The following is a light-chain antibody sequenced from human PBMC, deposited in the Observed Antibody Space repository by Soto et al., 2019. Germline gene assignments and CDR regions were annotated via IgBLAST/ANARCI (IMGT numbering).Light chain of an antibody. J-gene: IGLJ2*01. V-gene: IGLV2-14*01. Sequence: QSALTQPASVSGSPGQSITISCTGTNSDVGGYNYVSWYQQHPGKAPKLMIYDVSNRPSGVSNRFSGSKSDNTASLTISGLQAEDEADYYCSSYTSSNTLVFGGGTKLTVL. CDR1: NSDVGGYNY. CDR3: SSYTSSNTLV. CDR2: DVS.